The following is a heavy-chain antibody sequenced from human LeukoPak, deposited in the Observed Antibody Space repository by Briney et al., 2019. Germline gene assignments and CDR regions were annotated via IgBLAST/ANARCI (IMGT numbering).Heavy chain of an antibody. Sequence: PGGSLRLSCAASGFTFDDYAMHWVRQAPGKGLEWVSGISWNSGSIGHADSVKGRFTISRDNAKNSLYLQMNSLRAEDTALYYCAKGAVAGTTCFFDYWGQGTLVTVSS. CDR3: AKGAVAGTTCFFDY. V-gene: IGHV3-9*01. CDR2: ISWNSGSI. J-gene: IGHJ4*02. D-gene: IGHD6-19*01. CDR1: GFTFDDYA.